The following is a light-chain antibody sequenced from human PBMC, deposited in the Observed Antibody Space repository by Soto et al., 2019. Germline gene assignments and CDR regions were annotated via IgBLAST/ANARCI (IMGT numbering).Light chain of an antibody. CDR1: SSDVGGYKY. J-gene: IGLJ2*01. Sequence: QSALTQPASVSGSPGQSITISCTGTSSDVGGYKYVSWYHQYPGKAPKLMIYEVSNRPSGVSDRFSGSKSGNTASLTISGLQAEDEGDYYCYSYTSSSTVVFGGGTQLPVL. V-gene: IGLV2-14*01. CDR3: YSYTSSSTVV. CDR2: EVS.